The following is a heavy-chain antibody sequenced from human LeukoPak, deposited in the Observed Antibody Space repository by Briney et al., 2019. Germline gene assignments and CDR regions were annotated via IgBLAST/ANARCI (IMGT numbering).Heavy chain of an antibody. Sequence: PSETLSLTCTVSGGSISTYYWSWIRQPPGKGLEWIGHIYYSGSTNYNPSLKSRVTISVDTSKNQFSLKLSSVTAADTAVYYCARFALGTLDYWGQGTLVTVSS. CDR3: ARFALGTLDY. J-gene: IGHJ4*02. CDR1: GGSISTYY. V-gene: IGHV4-59*08. D-gene: IGHD3-10*01. CDR2: IYYSGST.